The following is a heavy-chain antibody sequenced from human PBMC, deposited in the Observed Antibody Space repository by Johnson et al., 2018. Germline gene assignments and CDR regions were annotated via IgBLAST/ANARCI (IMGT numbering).Heavy chain of an antibody. CDR1: GFTFGDYA. J-gene: IGHJ1*01. Sequence: VQLVQSGGGLVQPGRSLRLSCTASGFTFGDYAMSWFRQAPGTGLEWVGFIRSKSYGGTTEYAASVKGRFTISRDYAKSIAYLQMNSLKTEGTAGYYCSRPYASSGYYPRYSQHWGQGTLVTVSS. CDR3: SRPYASSGYYPRYSQH. CDR2: IRSKSYGGTT. D-gene: IGHD3-22*01. V-gene: IGHV3-49*03.